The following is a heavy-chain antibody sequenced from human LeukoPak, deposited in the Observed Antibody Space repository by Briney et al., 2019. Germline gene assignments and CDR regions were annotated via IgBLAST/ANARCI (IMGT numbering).Heavy chain of an antibody. CDR3: ARAPKYYYGSGSYYALDY. CDR1: GGSISSYY. CDR2: IYYSGST. J-gene: IGHJ4*02. D-gene: IGHD3-10*01. Sequence: SETLSLTCTVSGGSISSYYWSWIRQPPGKGLEWIGYIYYSGSTNYNPSLKSRVTISVDTSKNQFSLKLSSVTAADTAVYYCARAPKYYYGSGSYYALDYWGQGTLVTVSS. V-gene: IGHV4-59*01.